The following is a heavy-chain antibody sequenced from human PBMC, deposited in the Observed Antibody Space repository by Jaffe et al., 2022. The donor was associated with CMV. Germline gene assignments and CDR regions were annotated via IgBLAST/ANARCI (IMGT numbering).Heavy chain of an antibody. D-gene: IGHD3-22*01. CDR3: ASVGEYYYDSSAGYFQH. CDR2: IYYSGST. V-gene: IGHV4-59*01. CDR1: GGSISSYY. J-gene: IGHJ1*01. Sequence: QVQLQESGPGLVKPSETLSLTCTVSGGSISSYYWSWIRQPPGKGLEWIGYIYYSGSTNYNPSLKSRVTISVDTSKNQFSLKLSSVTAADTAVYYCASVGEYYYDSSAGYFQHWGQGTLVTVSS.